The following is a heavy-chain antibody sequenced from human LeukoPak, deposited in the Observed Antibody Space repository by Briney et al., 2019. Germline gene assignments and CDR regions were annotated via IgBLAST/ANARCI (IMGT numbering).Heavy chain of an antibody. V-gene: IGHV3-9*01. CDR1: GFTFDDYA. Sequence: PGRSLRLSCAASGFTFDDYAMHWVRQAPGKGLEWVSGISWNSGSIGYADSVKGRFTISRDKAKNSLYLQMNSLRAEDTALYYCAKDISLWFGESNPTAYYYYYGMDVWGQGTTVTVSS. CDR3: AKDISLWFGESNPTAYYYYYGMDV. D-gene: IGHD3-10*01. CDR2: ISWNSGSI. J-gene: IGHJ6*02.